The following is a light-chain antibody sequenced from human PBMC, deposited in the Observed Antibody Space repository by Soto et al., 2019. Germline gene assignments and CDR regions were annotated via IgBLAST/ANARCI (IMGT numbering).Light chain of an antibody. Sequence: EIVMTQSPATLSVSPGERATLSCRASQSVSSNLAWYQQKPGQAPRLRIYGASTRATGIPARFSGSGSGTEFTLTISSLQSEDFAVYYCQQYDNWWTFGQGTKAEIK. V-gene: IGKV3-15*01. CDR2: GAS. CDR1: QSVSSN. J-gene: IGKJ1*01. CDR3: QQYDNWWT.